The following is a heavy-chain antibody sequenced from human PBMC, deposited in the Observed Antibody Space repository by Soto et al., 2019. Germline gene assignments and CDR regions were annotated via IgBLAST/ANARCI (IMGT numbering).Heavy chain of an antibody. CDR2: ISSSGSTI. CDR1: GFTFSSYE. J-gene: IGHJ5*02. CDR3: AIGSGDPPSVVVPAATCFDP. V-gene: IGHV3-48*03. D-gene: IGHD2-2*01. Sequence: QPGGSLSLSCAASGFTFSSYEMNWVRQAPGKGLEWVSYISSSGSTIYYADSVKGRFTISRDNAKNSLYLQMNSLRAEDMAVYYCAIGSGDPPSVVVPAATCFDPWGQGTLVTVSS.